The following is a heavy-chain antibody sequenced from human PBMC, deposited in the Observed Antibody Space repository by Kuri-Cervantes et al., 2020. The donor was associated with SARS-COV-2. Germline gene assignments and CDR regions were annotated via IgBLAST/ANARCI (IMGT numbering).Heavy chain of an antibody. CDR1: GYTFTGYY. J-gene: IGHJ4*02. D-gene: IGHD1-26*01. V-gene: IGHV1-2*02. CDR2: INPNSGGT. CDR3: ARALYSGSYYPFDY. Sequence: ASVKVSCKASGYTFTGYYMHWVRQAPGQGLEWMGWINPNSGGTNYAQKFQGRVTMTRDTSISTAYMELSRLRSDDTAGYYCARALYSGSYYPFDYWGQGTLVTVSS.